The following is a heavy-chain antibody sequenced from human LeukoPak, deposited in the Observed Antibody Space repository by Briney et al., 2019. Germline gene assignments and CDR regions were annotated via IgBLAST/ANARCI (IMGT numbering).Heavy chain of an antibody. V-gene: IGHV4-30-2*01. J-gene: IGHJ3*02. Sequence: SETLSLTCTVSGGSISSGGYYWSWIRQPPGKGLEWIGYIYHSGSTYYNPSLKSRVTISVDRSKNQFSLKLSSVTAADTAVYYCARDRYLVTIFGVPDAFDIWGQGTMVTVSS. CDR1: GGSISSGGYY. CDR3: ARDRYLVTIFGVPDAFDI. D-gene: IGHD3-3*01. CDR2: IYHSGST.